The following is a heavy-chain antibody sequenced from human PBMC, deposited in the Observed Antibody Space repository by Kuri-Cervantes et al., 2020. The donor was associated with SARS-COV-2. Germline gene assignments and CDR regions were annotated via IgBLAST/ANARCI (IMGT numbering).Heavy chain of an antibody. J-gene: IGHJ5*02. CDR2: IIPIFGTA. Sequence: PVKVSCKASGGTFSSYAISWVRQAPGQGLEWMGGIIPIFGTANYAQKFQGRVTMNEDTSTDTAYMELSSLRSEDTAVYYCATTSGSYRSNWFDPWGQGTLVTVSS. D-gene: IGHD1-26*01. V-gene: IGHV1-69*06. CDR3: ATTSGSYRSNWFDP. CDR1: GGTFSSYA.